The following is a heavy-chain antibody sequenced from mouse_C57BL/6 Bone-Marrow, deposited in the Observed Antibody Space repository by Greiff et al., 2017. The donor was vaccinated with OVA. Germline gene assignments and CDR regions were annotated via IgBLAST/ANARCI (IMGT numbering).Heavy chain of an antibody. CDR3: ARDAWGTPGYFDY. Sequence: EVQVVESGGGLVQSGRSLRLSCATSGFTFSDFYMEWVRQAPGKGLEWIAASRNKANDYTTEYSASGKGRFIVSRDTSQSILYLQMNALRAEDTAIYYSARDAWGTPGYFDYWGQGTTLTVSS. CDR1: GFTFSDFY. CDR2: SRNKANDYTT. V-gene: IGHV7-1*01. J-gene: IGHJ2*01. D-gene: IGHD2-14*01.